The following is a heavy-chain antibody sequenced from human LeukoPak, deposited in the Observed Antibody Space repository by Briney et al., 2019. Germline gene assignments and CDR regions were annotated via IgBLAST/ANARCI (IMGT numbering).Heavy chain of an antibody. J-gene: IGHJ4*02. Sequence: KPSETLSLTCTVSGGSISSYYWSWIRQPPGKGLEWIGYIYYSGSTNYNPSLKSRVTISVDTSKNQFSLKLSSVTAADTAVYYCARSRGGSSSWFLDYWGQGTLVTVSS. V-gene: IGHV4-59*08. D-gene: IGHD6-13*01. CDR2: IYYSGST. CDR3: ARSRGGSSSWFLDY. CDR1: GGSISSYY.